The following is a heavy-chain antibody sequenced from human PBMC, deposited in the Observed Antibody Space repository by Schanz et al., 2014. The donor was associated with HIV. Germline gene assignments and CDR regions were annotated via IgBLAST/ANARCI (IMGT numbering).Heavy chain of an antibody. J-gene: IGHJ6*02. V-gene: IGHV3-72*01. CDR1: GVIFSDQG. CDR3: RGYRFSSPVFV. D-gene: IGHD5-18*01. CDR2: SRVKSDSYAT. Sequence: EVQVVESGGGLVQPGGSLRLACTTSGVIFSDQGLSWVRQAPGKGLEWVARSRVKSDSYATEYAASVTGRFTISRDDSKNSVYLQMNSLNIEDTAVYYCRGYRFSSPVFVWGQGTTVTVS.